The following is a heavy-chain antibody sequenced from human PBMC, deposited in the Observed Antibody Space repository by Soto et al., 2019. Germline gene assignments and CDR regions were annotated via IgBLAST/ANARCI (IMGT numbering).Heavy chain of an antibody. CDR3: PRELHPDL. Sequence: PGGSLRLSCASSGFTVSSQYMNVVRRVPGKGLDWVSIIWSAGLTYYADSVRGRFTISRNISKNILFPQMNNRRPEAPDAYYCPRELHPDLW. CDR1: GFTVSSQY. V-gene: IGHV3-53*01. J-gene: IGHJ2*01. CDR2: IWSAGLT. D-gene: IGHD2-15*01.